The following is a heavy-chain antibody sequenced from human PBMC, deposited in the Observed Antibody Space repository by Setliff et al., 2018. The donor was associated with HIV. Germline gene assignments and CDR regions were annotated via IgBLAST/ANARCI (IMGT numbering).Heavy chain of an antibody. D-gene: IGHD5-18*01. J-gene: IGHJ5*02. Sequence: SVKVSCKASGGTFSSYAISWVRQAPGQGLEWMGGIIPIFGTANYAQKFQGRVTITTDASTSTAFMELSSLRSEDTAVYYCVRGRYSYGYTPTWFDPWGQGTLVTVSS. CDR1: GGTFSSYA. CDR3: VRGRYSYGYTPTWFDP. V-gene: IGHV1-69*05. CDR2: IIPIFGTA.